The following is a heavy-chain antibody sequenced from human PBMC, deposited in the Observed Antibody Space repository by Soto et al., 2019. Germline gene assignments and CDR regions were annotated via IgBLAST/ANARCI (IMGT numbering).Heavy chain of an antibody. CDR2: TFWNAEK. CDR3: AAAQQDYDYVWEAYGYSGFAS. J-gene: IGHJ4*02. V-gene: IGHV2-26*01. D-gene: IGHD3-16*01. Sequence: QVTLKESGPALVKPTETLTLTCTVSGFSLRNARMGVSWIRQPPGKALEWLAQTFWNAEKSYSTSLKSRLTITKDAGKRQLGLTMTDMDPVDTATYYCAAAQQDYDYVWEAYGYSGFASWGKGTLVPVSS. CDR1: GFSLRNARMG.